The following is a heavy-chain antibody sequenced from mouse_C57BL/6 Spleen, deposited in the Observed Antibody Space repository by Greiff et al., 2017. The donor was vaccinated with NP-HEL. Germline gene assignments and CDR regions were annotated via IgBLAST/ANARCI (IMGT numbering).Heavy chain of an antibody. CDR1: GYSFTGYY. Sequence: VQLQQSGPELVKPGASVKISCKASGYSFTGYYMNWVKQSPEKSLEWIGEINPSTGGTTYNQKFKAKATLTVDKSSSTAYMQLKSLTSEDSAVYYCAIYHWYFDVWGTGTTVTVSS. V-gene: IGHV1-42*01. J-gene: IGHJ1*03. D-gene: IGHD2-3*01. CDR2: INPSTGGT. CDR3: AIYHWYFDV.